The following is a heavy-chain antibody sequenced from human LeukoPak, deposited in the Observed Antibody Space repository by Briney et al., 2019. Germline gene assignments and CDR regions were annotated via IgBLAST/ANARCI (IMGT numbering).Heavy chain of an antibody. V-gene: IGHV3-9*01. CDR3: AKDISYGGNSGGYFDY. CDR1: GFTFDDYA. Sequence: GRSLRLSCAASGFTFDDYAMHWVRQAPGKGLEWVSGISWNSGSIGYVDSVKGRFTISRDNAKNSLYLQMNSLRAEDTALYYCAKDISYGGNSGGYFDYWGQGTLVTVSS. J-gene: IGHJ4*02. CDR2: ISWNSGSI. D-gene: IGHD4-23*01.